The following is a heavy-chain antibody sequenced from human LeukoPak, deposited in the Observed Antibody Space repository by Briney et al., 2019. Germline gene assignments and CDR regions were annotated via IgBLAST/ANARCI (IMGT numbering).Heavy chain of an antibody. CDR1: GYTLTDYW. Sequence: ASVKVSCTASGYTLTDYWIHWVRQAPGQGLEWMGCMNPDSGVTGYAQRFQGRVTMTRDTSISTAYMELSSLRSDDTAVYYCARDPGYLQADYWGQGTLVTVPS. J-gene: IGHJ4*02. CDR3: ARDPGYLQADY. D-gene: IGHD2-15*01. CDR2: MNPDSGVT. V-gene: IGHV1-2*02.